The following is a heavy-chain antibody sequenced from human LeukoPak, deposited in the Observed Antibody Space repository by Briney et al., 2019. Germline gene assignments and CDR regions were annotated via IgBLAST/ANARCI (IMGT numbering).Heavy chain of an antibody. D-gene: IGHD3-3*01. CDR3: ARRDYDFWSGYYSRHSAAGTWFDP. V-gene: IGHV4-34*01. CDR2: INHSGST. Sequence: TSETLSLTCAVYGGSFSGYYWSWIRQPPGKGLEWIGEINHSGSTNYNPSLKSRVTISVDTSKNQFSLKLSSVTAADTAVYYCARRDYDFWSGYYSRHSAAGTWFDPWGQGTLVTVSS. CDR1: GGSFSGYY. J-gene: IGHJ5*02.